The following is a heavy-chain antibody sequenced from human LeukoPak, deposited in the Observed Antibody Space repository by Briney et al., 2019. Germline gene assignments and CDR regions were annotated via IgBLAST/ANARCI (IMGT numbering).Heavy chain of an antibody. J-gene: IGHJ3*02. V-gene: IGHV3-30*02. Sequence: PGGSLRLSCAASGFTFSSYGMHWVRQAPGKGLEWVAFIRYDGSNKYYADSVKGRFTISRDNSKNTLYLQMNSLRAEDTAVYYCAKGFIWFGESEDAFDNWGQGTMVTVSS. D-gene: IGHD3-10*01. CDR3: AKGFIWFGESEDAFDN. CDR1: GFTFSSYG. CDR2: IRYDGSNK.